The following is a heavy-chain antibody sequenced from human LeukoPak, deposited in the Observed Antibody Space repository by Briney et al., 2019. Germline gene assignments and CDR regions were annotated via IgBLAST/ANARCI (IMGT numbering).Heavy chain of an antibody. D-gene: IGHD3-10*01. Sequence: GGSLRLSCAASGFTDSSNYMSWVHQAPGKGLEWVSVIYSGGSTYYADSVKGRFTISRDNSKNTLYLQMNSLRAEDTAVYYCARHTYYYGSGSYGDYWGQGTLVTVSS. CDR3: ARHTYYYGSGSYGDY. CDR1: GFTDSSNY. V-gene: IGHV3-66*04. J-gene: IGHJ4*02. CDR2: IYSGGST.